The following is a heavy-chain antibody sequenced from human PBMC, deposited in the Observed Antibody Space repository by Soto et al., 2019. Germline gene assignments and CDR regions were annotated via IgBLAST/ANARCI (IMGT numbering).Heavy chain of an antibody. Sequence: SQTLSLTCAISGDSVSSNSAAWNWIRQSPSRGLEWLGRTYYRSKWYNDYAVSVKSRITINPDTSKNQFSLQLNSVTPEDTAVYYCARDLQVEYYYGSGSPENWFDPWGQGTLVTAPQ. J-gene: IGHJ5*02. CDR1: GDSVSSNSAA. CDR3: ARDLQVEYYYGSGSPENWFDP. CDR2: TYYRSKWYN. D-gene: IGHD3-10*01. V-gene: IGHV6-1*01.